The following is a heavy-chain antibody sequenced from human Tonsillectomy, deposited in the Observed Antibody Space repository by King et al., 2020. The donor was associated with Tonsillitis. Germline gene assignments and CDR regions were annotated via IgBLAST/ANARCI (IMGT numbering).Heavy chain of an antibody. CDR1: GGSISSSNW. V-gene: IGHV4-4*02. Sequence: VQLVESGPGLVKPSGTLSLTCAVSGGSISSSNWWSWVRQPPGKGLEWIGEIYHTGRTNYNPSLKRRVAISVDNSTNQFSLELTSVTAADTAVYYCARSPNYYDSSGYSWAFDMWGQGTMVTVSS. CDR3: ARSPNYYDSSGYSWAFDM. CDR2: IYHTGRT. J-gene: IGHJ3*02. D-gene: IGHD3-22*01.